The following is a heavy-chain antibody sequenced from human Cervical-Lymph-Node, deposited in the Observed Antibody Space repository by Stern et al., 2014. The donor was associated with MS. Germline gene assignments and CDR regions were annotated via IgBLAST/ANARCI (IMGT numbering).Heavy chain of an antibody. D-gene: IGHD3-3*01. CDR2: ISVYSGNT. CDR3: ARAYEGDY. Sequence: QVQLVQSGAEVKKPGASVKVSCKASGYTFTSYGFSWVRQAPGQVLEWVGWISVYSGNTNYARKFQGRVTLTTDTSTSTVYMELTNLRSDDTAVYYCARAYEGDYWGQGTLVTVSS. V-gene: IGHV1-18*01. J-gene: IGHJ4*02. CDR1: GYTFTSYG.